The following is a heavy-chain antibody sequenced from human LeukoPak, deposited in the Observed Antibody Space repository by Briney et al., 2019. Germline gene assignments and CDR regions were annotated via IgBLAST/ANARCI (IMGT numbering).Heavy chain of an antibody. CDR2: FDPEDGET. D-gene: IGHD3-16*01. Sequence: GASVKVSCKVSGYTLTELSMHWVRQAPGKGLEWMGGFDPEDGETIYAQKFQGRVTMTEDTSTDTAYMELSSLRSEDTAVYYCATPMMGFLGNDAFDIWGQGTMVTVSS. J-gene: IGHJ3*02. CDR3: ATPMMGFLGNDAFDI. CDR1: GYTLTELS. V-gene: IGHV1-24*01.